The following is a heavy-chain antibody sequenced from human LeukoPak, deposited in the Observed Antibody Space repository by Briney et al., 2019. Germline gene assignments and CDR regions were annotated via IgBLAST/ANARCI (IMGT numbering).Heavy chain of an antibody. CDR2: IIGNVDDA. CDR1: GFWFSNYG. CDR3: AKRDWPYYFDY. D-gene: IGHD3/OR15-3a*01. V-gene: IGHV3-23*01. J-gene: IGHJ4*02. Sequence: GGSLRLSCAASGFWFSNYGINWVRQAPGKGLEWVSVIIGNVDDAFYPDSVKGRFRISRDNSKNTVYLQMNSLRADDTAVYYCAKRDWPYYFDYWGQGTLVAVSS.